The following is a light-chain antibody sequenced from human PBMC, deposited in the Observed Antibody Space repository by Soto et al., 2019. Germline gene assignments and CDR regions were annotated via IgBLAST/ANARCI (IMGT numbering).Light chain of an antibody. V-gene: IGLV2-8*01. J-gene: IGLJ3*02. CDR3: SSHAGIINVV. Sequence: QSALTQPASVSGSPGQSITISCTGTSSDVGGYDYVSWYQLHPGKAPKLMVYEVTNRPSGVPARFSGSKAGNTASLTVSGLQAEDEADYYCSSHAGIINVVFGGGTKLTVL. CDR2: EVT. CDR1: SSDVGGYDY.